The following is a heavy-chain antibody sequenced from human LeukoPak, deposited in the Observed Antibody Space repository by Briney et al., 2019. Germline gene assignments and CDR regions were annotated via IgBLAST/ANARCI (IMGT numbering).Heavy chain of an antibody. D-gene: IGHD2-21*01. Sequence: GGSLRLSCAASGFTLSDYSMNWVREAPGKGLEWVSYISSSSTTIFYADSVKGRFTISRDNAKNSLFLQMNGLRDEDTALYYCARERVIAAAGDGSDSWGQGTLVTVS. J-gene: IGHJ4*02. V-gene: IGHV3-48*02. CDR3: ARERVIAAAGDGSDS. CDR2: ISSSSTTI. CDR1: GFTLSDYS.